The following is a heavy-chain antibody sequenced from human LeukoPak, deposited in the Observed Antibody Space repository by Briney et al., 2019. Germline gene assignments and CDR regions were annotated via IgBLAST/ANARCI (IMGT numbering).Heavy chain of an antibody. J-gene: IGHJ4*02. CDR2: MYYSGST. Sequence: SETLSLTCTVSGGSISSYYWSWIRQPPGKGLEWVGYMYYSGSTNCNPSLKSRVTMSVDTSKNHFSLKMSSVTAADTAVYYCARDIGGRYSWYYFDYWGRGTLVTVSS. D-gene: IGHD2-8*01. CDR1: GGSISSYY. V-gene: IGHV4-59*01. CDR3: ARDIGGRYSWYYFDY.